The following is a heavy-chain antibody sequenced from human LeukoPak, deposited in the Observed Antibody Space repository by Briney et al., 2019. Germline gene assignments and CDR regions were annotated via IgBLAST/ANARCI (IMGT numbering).Heavy chain of an antibody. CDR1: GFTFSSSG. CDR3: AKLNGPEIITFGGVTWFDP. D-gene: IGHD3-16*01. CDR2: IVASGGST. Sequence: GGSLRLSCVASGFTFSSSGMGWVRQAPGKGLECVSLIVASGGSTDYADSVKGRFTISRDNSRDTLYLQMDGLRAEDTAVYYCAKLNGPEIITFGGVTWFDPWGQGTQVIVSS. J-gene: IGHJ5*02. V-gene: IGHV3-23*01.